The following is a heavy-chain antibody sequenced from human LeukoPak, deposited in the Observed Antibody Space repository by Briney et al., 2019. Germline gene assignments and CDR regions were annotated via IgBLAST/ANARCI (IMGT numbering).Heavy chain of an antibody. J-gene: IGHJ4*01. V-gene: IGHV1-2*05. CDR2: INPNSGGT. CDR1: GYTLTGYY. Sequence: GASVKVSRKASGYTLTGYYLHWVRQAPGQGLEWMGRINPNSGGTNYAQKFQGRVTMSRDTSTSTDNMELSRLRSDDTVVYYCARHTTREPRPLSLPLPEDPYGGHRTLVTLSS. D-gene: IGHD1-26*01. CDR3: ARHTTREPRPLSLPLPEDPY.